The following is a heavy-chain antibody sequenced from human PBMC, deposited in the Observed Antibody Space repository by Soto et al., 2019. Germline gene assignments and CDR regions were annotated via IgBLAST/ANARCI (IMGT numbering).Heavy chain of an antibody. CDR1: GGSISSSSYY. Sequence: QLQLQESGPGLVTPSETLSLTCTVSGGSISSSSYYWGWIRPPPGQGLEWIGSIYYRGSTYFNPPLNSRVTISVDTSKNQFSLKLSSVTAADTAVYFCARHRYSSAYFDYWGQGTLVTVSS. D-gene: IGHD6-25*01. V-gene: IGHV4-39*01. J-gene: IGHJ4*02. CDR2: IYYRGST. CDR3: ARHRYSSAYFDY.